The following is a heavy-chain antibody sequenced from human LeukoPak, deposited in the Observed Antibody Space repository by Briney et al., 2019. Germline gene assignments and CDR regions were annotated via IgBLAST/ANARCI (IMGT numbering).Heavy chain of an antibody. CDR2: FDPEDGET. V-gene: IGHV1-24*01. J-gene: IGHJ6*03. Sequence: RRASVKVSCKVSGYTLTELSMHWVRQAPGKGLEWMGGFDPEDGETIYAQKFQGRVTMTEDTSTDTAYMELSSLRSEDTAVYYCARGTYSAYDLGSYMDVWGKGTTVIVSS. CDR3: ARGTYSAYDLGSYMDV. CDR1: GYTLTELS. D-gene: IGHD5-12*01.